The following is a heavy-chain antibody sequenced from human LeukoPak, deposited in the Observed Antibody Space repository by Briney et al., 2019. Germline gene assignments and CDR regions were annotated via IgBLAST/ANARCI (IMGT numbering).Heavy chain of an antibody. CDR2: IKQDGSEK. J-gene: IGHJ4*02. D-gene: IGHD5-18*01. Sequence: GGSLRLSCAASGFIFSSYWMSWVRQAPGKGLEWVAHIKQDGSEKYYVDSVKGRFTISRDNAKNSLYLQMNNLRAEDMAVYYCARGKRGYSFGDYWGQGTLVTVSS. V-gene: IGHV3-7*01. CDR1: GFIFSSYW. CDR3: ARGKRGYSFGDY.